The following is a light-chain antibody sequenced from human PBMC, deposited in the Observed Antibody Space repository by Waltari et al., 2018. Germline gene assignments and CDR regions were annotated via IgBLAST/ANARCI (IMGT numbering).Light chain of an antibody. J-gene: IGLJ1*01. Sequence: QSALTQPRSVSGSPGQSVTIPCTGTSSDVGGFNYVSWYQQYPGKAPKLMIYDVSKRPSGVPDRFSGSKSGNTASLTISGLQAEDEADYYCSSYAGSYTYVFGTGTKVTVL. CDR2: DVS. CDR1: SSDVGGFNY. CDR3: SSYAGSYTYV. V-gene: IGLV2-11*01.